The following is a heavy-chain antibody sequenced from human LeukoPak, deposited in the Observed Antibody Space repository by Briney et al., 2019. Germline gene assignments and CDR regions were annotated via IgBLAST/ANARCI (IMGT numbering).Heavy chain of an antibody. CDR3: ATEYCTDKGNFDL. D-gene: IGHD2/OR15-2a*01. CDR1: GFTFSDYW. Sequence: GGSLRLSCAASGFTFSDYWTSWVRQAPGRGLEWVANIKHDGSEIYYLDSVKGRFTISRDNAKASLYLQMYGLRVDDSAVYYCATEYCTDKGNFDLWGRGTLVTVSS. V-gene: IGHV3-7*02. J-gene: IGHJ2*01. CDR2: IKHDGSEI.